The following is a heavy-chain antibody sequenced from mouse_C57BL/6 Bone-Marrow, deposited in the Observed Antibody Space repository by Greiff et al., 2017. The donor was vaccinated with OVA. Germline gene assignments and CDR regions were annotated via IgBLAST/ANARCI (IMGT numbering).Heavy chain of an antibody. D-gene: IGHD1-1*01. Sequence: ESGGGLVKPGGSLKLSCAASGFTFSDYGMHWVRQAPEKGLEWVAYISSGSSTIYYADTVKGRFTISRDNAKITLFLQMTSLRSEDTAMYYCAHYGSSPFAYWGQGTLVTVSA. J-gene: IGHJ3*01. CDR3: AHYGSSPFAY. CDR1: GFTFSDYG. V-gene: IGHV5-17*01. CDR2: ISSGSSTI.